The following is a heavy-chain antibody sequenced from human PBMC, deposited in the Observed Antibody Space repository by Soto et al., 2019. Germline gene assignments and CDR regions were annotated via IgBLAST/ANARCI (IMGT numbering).Heavy chain of an antibody. V-gene: IGHV4-38-2*01. J-gene: IGHJ4*02. D-gene: IGHD2-2*01. CDR1: GYSISSGYY. CDR2: IYHSGST. CDR3: ARVRPSYQLLSTFLDY. Sequence: SEPLSLTCAVSGYSISSGYYWGWIRQPPGKGLEWIGSIYHSGSTYYNPSLKSRVTISVDTSKNQFPLKLSSVTAADTAVYYCARVRPSYQLLSTFLDYWGQGTLVTVSS.